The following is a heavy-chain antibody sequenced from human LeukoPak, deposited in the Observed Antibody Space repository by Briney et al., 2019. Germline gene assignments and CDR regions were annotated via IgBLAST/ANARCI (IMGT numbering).Heavy chain of an antibody. J-gene: IGHJ3*02. V-gene: IGHV3-23*01. Sequence: GGSLRLSCAASGFTFSSYAMNWVRQAPGKGLEWVSGISDSGGNPYYADSVKGRFTISRDNSKNTLYLQMNSLRAEDMAVYYCAILRYSGSLKGAFDIWGQGTMVTVSS. CDR2: ISDSGGNP. CDR3: AILRYSGSLKGAFDI. D-gene: IGHD1-26*01. CDR1: GFTFSSYA.